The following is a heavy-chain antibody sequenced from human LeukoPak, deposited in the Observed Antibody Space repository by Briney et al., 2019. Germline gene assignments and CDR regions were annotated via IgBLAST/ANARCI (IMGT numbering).Heavy chain of an antibody. J-gene: IGHJ4*02. Sequence: VSVKVSCKASGYTFTSYGISWVRQAPGQGLEWMGWINAGNGNTKYSQKFQGRVTITADESTSTAYMELSSLRSEDTAVYYCAITSDGNDDRWGQGTLVTVSS. CDR3: AITSDGNDDR. CDR1: GYTFTSYG. D-gene: IGHD1-1*01. V-gene: IGHV1-18*01. CDR2: INAGNGNT.